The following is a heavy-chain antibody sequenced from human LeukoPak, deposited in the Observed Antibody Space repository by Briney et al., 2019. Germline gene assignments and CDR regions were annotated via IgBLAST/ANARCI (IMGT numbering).Heavy chain of an antibody. CDR2: IKQDGSEK. J-gene: IGHJ4*02. CDR1: GLTFSTYW. D-gene: IGHD6-19*01. Sequence: PGGSLRLSCAASGLTFSTYWMSWVRQAPGKGLEWVANIKQDGSEKYYADSVKGRFTISRDNSKNTLYLQMNSLRAEDTAVYYCAKLYSSGPGGYWGQGTLVTVSS. V-gene: IGHV3-7*01. CDR3: AKLYSSGPGGY.